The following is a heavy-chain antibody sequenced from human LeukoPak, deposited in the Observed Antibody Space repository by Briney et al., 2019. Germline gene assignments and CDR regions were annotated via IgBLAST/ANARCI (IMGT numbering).Heavy chain of an antibody. CDR2: IYTSGST. CDR1: GDSISSGSYY. CDR3: ARDTPCSGGSCYLVPWFDP. Sequence: SETLSLTCTVSGDSISSGSYYWSWIRQPAGKGLEWIGRIYTSGSTNYNPSLKSRVTMSVDTSKNQFSLKLSSVTAADTAVYYCARDTPCSGGSCYLVPWFDPWGQGTLVTVSS. J-gene: IGHJ5*02. D-gene: IGHD2-15*01. V-gene: IGHV4-61*02.